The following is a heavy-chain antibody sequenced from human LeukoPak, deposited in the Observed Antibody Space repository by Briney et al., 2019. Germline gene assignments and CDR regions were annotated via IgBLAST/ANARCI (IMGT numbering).Heavy chain of an antibody. J-gene: IGHJ4*02. Sequence: AGGSLRLSCAASGLTFSSYWMSWVRQAPGKGLEWVANIKQDGSEKYYVDSVKGRFTISRDNAKNSLHLQMNSLRAEDTAVYYCASLYSSGWYYWGQGTLVTVSS. D-gene: IGHD6-19*01. CDR2: IKQDGSEK. CDR3: ASLYSSGWYY. V-gene: IGHV3-7*01. CDR1: GLTFSSYW.